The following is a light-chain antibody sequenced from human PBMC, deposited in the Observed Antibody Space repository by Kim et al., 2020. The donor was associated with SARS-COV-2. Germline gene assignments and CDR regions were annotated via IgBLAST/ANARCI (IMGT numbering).Light chain of an antibody. CDR2: YKSDSDK. J-gene: IGLJ3*02. CDR1: SGINVGTYR. V-gene: IGLV5-45*03. CDR3: MIWHSSAWV. Sequence: QPVLTQPSSFSASPGASASLTCTLRSGINVGTYRIYWYQQKPGSPPQYLLRYKSDSDKQQGSGVPSRFSGSKDASANAGILLISGLQSGDEADYYCMIWHSSAWVFGGVTQLTVL.